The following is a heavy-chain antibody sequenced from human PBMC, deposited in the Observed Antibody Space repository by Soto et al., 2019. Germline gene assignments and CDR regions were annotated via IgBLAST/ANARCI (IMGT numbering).Heavy chain of an antibody. CDR2: ISGSGGST. CDR3: AKTPITYILTGYQGYFDI. J-gene: IGHJ2*01. CDR1: GFTFSSYA. V-gene: IGHV3-23*01. D-gene: IGHD3-9*01. Sequence: EVQLLESGGGLVQPGGSLRLSCAASGFTFSSYAMSWVRQAPGKGLEWVSAISGSGGSTYYADSVKGRFTISRDNSKNSMYLQMNSLRAEDTAVYYCAKTPITYILTGYQGYFDIWGRGTLVTVSS.